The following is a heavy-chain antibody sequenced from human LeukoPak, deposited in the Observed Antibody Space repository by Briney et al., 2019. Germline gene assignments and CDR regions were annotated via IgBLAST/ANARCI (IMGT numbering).Heavy chain of an antibody. Sequence: PGGSLRLSCAASGFTFSSYGMHWVRQAPGKGLEWVAVIWYDGSNKYYADSVKGRFTISRDNSKNTLYLQMNSLRAEDTAVYYCARALLSGRFSGSYNTVFYYYYYGMDVWGQGTTVTVSS. CDR2: IWYDGSNK. CDR1: GFTFSSYG. J-gene: IGHJ6*02. CDR3: ARALLSGRFSGSYNTVFYYYYYGMDV. V-gene: IGHV3-33*01. D-gene: IGHD1-26*01.